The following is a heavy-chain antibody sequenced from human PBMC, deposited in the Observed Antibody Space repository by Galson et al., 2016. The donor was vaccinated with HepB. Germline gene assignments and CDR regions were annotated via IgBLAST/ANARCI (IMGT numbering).Heavy chain of an antibody. CDR3: AKDLDRYTYGYSCSDH. CDR2: ISGSGGTT. CDR1: GFTFSNYA. J-gene: IGHJ4*02. D-gene: IGHD5-18*01. V-gene: IGHV3-23*01. Sequence: SLRLSCAASGFTFSNYAMSWVRQAPGKGLEWVSSISGSGGTTYYADSVKGRFTISRDKSKNTLYLQMNSLRGEDTAVYYCAKDLDRYTYGYSCSDHWGQGTLVTVSS.